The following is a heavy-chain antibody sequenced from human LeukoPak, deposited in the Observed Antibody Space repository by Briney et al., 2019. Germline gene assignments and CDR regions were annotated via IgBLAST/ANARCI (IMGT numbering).Heavy chain of an antibody. CDR2: ISYDGSNK. D-gene: IGHD5-18*01. CDR1: GFSFSIYG. J-gene: IGHJ4*02. CDR3: AKDRGYSYGYYLDY. Sequence: GGSLRLSCAASGFSFSIYGMSWVRQAPGKGLEWVAVISYDGSNKYYADSVKGRFTISRDNSKNTLYLQMNSLRAEDTAVYYCAKDRGYSYGYYLDYWGQGTLVTVSS. V-gene: IGHV3-30*18.